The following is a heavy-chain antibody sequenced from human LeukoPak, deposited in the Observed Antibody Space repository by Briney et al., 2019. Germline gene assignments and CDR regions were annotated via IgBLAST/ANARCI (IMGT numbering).Heavy chain of an antibody. CDR1: GGTFSSHA. J-gene: IGHJ4*02. D-gene: IGHD5-12*01. CDR2: IIPILGIA. Sequence: SVKVSCKASGGTFSSHAISWVRQTPGQGLEWMGRIIPILGIANYAQKFQGRVTITADKSTSTAYMELSSLRSEDTAVYYCARDSMVATGFDYWGQGTLVTVSS. V-gene: IGHV1-69*04. CDR3: ARDSMVATGFDY.